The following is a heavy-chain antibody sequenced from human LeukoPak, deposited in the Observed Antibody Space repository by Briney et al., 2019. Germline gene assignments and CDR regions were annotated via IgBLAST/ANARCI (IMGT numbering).Heavy chain of an antibody. Sequence: ASVKVSCKASGYTFTRYAISWVRQAPGQGLEWMGWISGYNGYTKDAQKFHGRVTMTTDTSTSTANMELRSLRSDDTAVYYCARGQSKRLLWVGESLSNIDPFDYWGQGTLVTVSS. CDR3: ARGQSKRLLWVGESLSNIDPFDY. CDR2: ISGYNGYT. J-gene: IGHJ4*02. V-gene: IGHV1-18*01. D-gene: IGHD3-10*01. CDR1: GYTFTRYA.